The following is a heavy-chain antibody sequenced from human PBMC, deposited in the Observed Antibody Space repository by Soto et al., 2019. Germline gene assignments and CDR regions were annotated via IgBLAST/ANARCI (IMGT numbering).Heavy chain of an antibody. J-gene: IGHJ4*02. Sequence: SETLSLTCTVSGGSVSSGSYYWSWIRQPPGKGLEWIGYIYYSGSTNYNPSLKSRVTISVDTPKNQFSLKLSSVTAADTAVYYCASKASGGFDYWGQGTLVTVSS. CDR1: GGSVSSGSYY. CDR3: ASKASGGFDY. CDR2: IYYSGST. D-gene: IGHD2-15*01. V-gene: IGHV4-61*01.